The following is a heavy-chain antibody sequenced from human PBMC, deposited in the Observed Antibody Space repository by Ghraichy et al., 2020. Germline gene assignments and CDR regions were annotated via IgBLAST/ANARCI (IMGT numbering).Heavy chain of an antibody. CDR3: ARDRKRGAAGTGYWFDP. Sequence: GGSLRLSCAASGFTVSSNYMSWVRQAPGKGLEWVSVIYSGGSTYYADSVKGRFTISRDNSKNTLYLQMNSLRAEDTAVYYCARDRKRGAAGTGYWFDPWGQGTLVTVSS. CDR1: GFTVSSNY. V-gene: IGHV3-53*01. D-gene: IGHD6-13*01. J-gene: IGHJ5*02. CDR2: IYSGGST.